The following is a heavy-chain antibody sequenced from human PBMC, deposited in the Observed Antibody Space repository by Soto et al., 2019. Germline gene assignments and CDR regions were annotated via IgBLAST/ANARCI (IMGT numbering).Heavy chain of an antibody. CDR3: ARDEHIRITIFGVVINDYYYYGMDV. CDR2: ISYDGSNK. D-gene: IGHD3-3*01. V-gene: IGHV3-30-3*01. Sequence: QVQLVESGGGVVQPGRSLRLSCAASGFTFSSYAMHWVRRAPGKGLEWVAVISYDGSNKYYADSVKGRFTISRDNSKNTLYLQMNSLRAEDTAVYYCARDEHIRITIFGVVINDYYYYGMDVWGQGTTVTVSS. CDR1: GFTFSSYA. J-gene: IGHJ6*02.